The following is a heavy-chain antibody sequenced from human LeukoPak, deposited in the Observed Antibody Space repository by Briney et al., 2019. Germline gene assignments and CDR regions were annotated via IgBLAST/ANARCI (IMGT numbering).Heavy chain of an antibody. V-gene: IGHV4-59*01. D-gene: IGHD2-2*01. CDR2: IYYSGRT. Sequence: SETLSLTCTVSGDSISDDYWGWIRQPPGKGLEWIGYIYYSGRTTYNPSLKSRVTISIDTSKSQFSLTLTSVTAADTAVYYCARVAYGSSWFDPWGQGTLVIVSS. CDR1: GDSISDDY. CDR3: ARVAYGSSWFDP. J-gene: IGHJ5*02.